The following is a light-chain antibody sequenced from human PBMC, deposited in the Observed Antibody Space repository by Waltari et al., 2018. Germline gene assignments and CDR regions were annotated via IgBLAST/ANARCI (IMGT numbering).Light chain of an antibody. CDR2: EGS. Sequence: QSALTQPASVSGSPGQSITISCTGTSSDVGSYHLVPWYQQHPGKAPKLKIYEGSKRPSGVSNRFSGSKSGNTASLTISGLQAEDEADYYCCSYAGSSTYVFGTGTKVTVL. CDR1: SSDVGSYHL. V-gene: IGLV2-23*01. CDR3: CSYAGSSTYV. J-gene: IGLJ1*01.